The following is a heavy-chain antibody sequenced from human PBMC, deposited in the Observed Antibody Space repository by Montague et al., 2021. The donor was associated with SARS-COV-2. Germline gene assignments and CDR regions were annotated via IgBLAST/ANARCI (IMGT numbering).Heavy chain of an antibody. V-gene: IGHV4-61*02. D-gene: IGHD5-12*01. CDR2: IYTSATT. CDR1: GGSISSGSYY. CDR3: ARGHSGSWADLDI. J-gene: IGHJ4*02. Sequence: TLSLTCTVSGGSISSGSYYWSWIRHPAGRGLEWIGRIYTSATTNYSFTPKSRVTISVDTSKNQFSLKLTSVTAADTAVYYCARGHSGSWADLDIWGQGTLVTVSS.